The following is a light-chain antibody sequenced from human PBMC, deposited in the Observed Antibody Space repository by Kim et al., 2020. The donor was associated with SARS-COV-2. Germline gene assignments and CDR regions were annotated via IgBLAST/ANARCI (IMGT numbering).Light chain of an antibody. CDR3: QSYDSSLSGWV. CDR1: SSNIGAGYD. Sequence: RVTMSCTGSSSNIGAGYDVHWYQQLPGTAPNLLIYGNSNRPSGVPDRFSGSKSGTSASLAITGLQAEDEADYYCQSYDSSLSGWVFGGGTKLTVL. J-gene: IGLJ3*02. CDR2: GNS. V-gene: IGLV1-40*01.